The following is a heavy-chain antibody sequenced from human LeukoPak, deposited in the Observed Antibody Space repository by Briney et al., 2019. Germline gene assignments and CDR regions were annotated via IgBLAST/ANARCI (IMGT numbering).Heavy chain of an antibody. V-gene: IGHV3-30-3*01. D-gene: IGHD2-15*01. J-gene: IGHJ6*02. CDR3: VKDLGAEDYYGMDV. CDR2: ISYDGSNK. Sequence: GGSLRLSCAASGFTFSSYAMHWVRQAPGKGLEWVAVISYDGSNKYYADSVKGRFTISRDNSKNTLYLEMNSLRLEDTAVYYCVKDLGAEDYYGMDVWGQGTTVTASS. CDR1: GFTFSSYA.